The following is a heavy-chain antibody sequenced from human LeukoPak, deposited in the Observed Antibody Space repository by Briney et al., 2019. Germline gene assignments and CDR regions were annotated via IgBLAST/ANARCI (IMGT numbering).Heavy chain of an antibody. CDR3: AKSGYGSTSRIDY. V-gene: IGHV3-23*01. Sequence: GGSLRLSCAASGFTSSSYAMSWVRQAPGKGLEWVSAISGSGGSTYYADSVKGRFTISRDNSKNTLYLQMNSLRAEDTAVYYCAKSGYGSTSRIDYWGQGTLVTVSS. CDR2: ISGSGGST. CDR1: GFTSSSYA. J-gene: IGHJ4*02. D-gene: IGHD5-12*01.